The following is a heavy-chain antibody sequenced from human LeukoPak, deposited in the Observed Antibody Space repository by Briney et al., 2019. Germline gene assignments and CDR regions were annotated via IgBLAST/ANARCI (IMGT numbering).Heavy chain of an antibody. J-gene: IGHJ4*02. CDR2: IYYSGST. CDR3: AREKTDDYDFWSGYLSYFDY. CDR1: GGSISSSSYY. D-gene: IGHD3-3*01. Sequence: SETLSLTCTVSGGSISSSSYYWGWIRQPPGKGLEWIGSIYYSGSTYYNPSLKSRVTISVDTSKNQFSLKLSSVTAADTAVYYCAREKTDDYDFWSGYLSYFDYWGQGTLVTVSS. V-gene: IGHV4-39*07.